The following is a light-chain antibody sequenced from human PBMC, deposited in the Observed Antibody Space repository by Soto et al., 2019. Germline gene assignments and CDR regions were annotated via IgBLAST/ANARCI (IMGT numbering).Light chain of an antibody. J-gene: IGLJ2*01. Sequence: QSALTQPASVSGSPGQSITISCTGTSSDVGGYDYVSWYQQHPGKAPKLIIYDVSNRPSGVSDRFSGSKSGNTASLTISGLQAEDEADYYCSSYTSSSTLGLFGGGTQLTVL. V-gene: IGLV2-14*03. CDR1: SSDVGGYDY. CDR2: DVS. CDR3: SSYTSSSTLGL.